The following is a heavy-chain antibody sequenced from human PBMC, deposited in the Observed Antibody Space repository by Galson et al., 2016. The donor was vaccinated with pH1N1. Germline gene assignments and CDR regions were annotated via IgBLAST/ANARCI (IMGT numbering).Heavy chain of an antibody. CDR2: IYTSGST. CDR1: GGSISSWY. J-gene: IGHJ4*02. CDR3: ARSLYGYGSGTYELDN. V-gene: IGHV4-4*07. D-gene: IGHD3-10*01. Sequence: ETLSLTCSVSGGSISSWYWSWIRQSAGKGLEWIGRIYTSGSTNYNPSPNSRVTMSIDTSKSQFSLKLTSVTAADTAVYYCARSLYGYGSGTYELDNWGQGTRVTVSS.